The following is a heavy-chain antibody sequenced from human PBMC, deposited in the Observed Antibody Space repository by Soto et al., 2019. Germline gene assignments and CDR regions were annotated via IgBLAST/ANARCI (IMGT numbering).Heavy chain of an antibody. D-gene: IGHD2-15*01. CDR1: GFTFSSYG. CDR3: AKEKRRYCSGGSCSNYYYGMDV. V-gene: IGHV3-30*18. CDR2: ISYDGSNK. Sequence: GGSLRLSCAASGFTFSSYGMHWVRQAPGKGLEWVAVISYDGSNKYYADSVKGRFTISRDNSKNTLYLQMNSLRAEDTAVYYCAKEKRRYCSGGSCSNYYYGMDVWGQGTTVTVSS. J-gene: IGHJ6*02.